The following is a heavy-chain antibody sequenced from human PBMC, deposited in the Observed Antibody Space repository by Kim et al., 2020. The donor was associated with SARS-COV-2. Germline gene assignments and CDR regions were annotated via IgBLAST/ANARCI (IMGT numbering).Heavy chain of an antibody. J-gene: IGHJ4*02. CDR1: GFTFSGSA. D-gene: IGHD5-12*01. V-gene: IGHV3-73*01. Sequence: GGSLRLSCAASGFTFSGSAMHWVRQASGKGLEWVGRIRSKANRYATAYAASVKGRFTISRDDSKNTAYLQMNSLKTEDTAVYYCTSMESGYSGYGWCQGTLVTVSS. CDR3: TSMESGYSGYG. CDR2: IRSKANRYAT.